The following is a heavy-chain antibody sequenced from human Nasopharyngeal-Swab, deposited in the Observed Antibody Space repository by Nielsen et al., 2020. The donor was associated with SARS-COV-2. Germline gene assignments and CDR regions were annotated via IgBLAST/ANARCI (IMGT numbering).Heavy chain of an antibody. CDR2: ISYDGSNK. CDR3: ARESPGPYGEGRYGMDV. V-gene: IGHV3-30*04. J-gene: IGHJ6*02. Sequence: GESLKISCAASGFTFSSYAMHWVRQAPGKGLEWVAVISYDGSNKYYADSVKGRFTISRDNSKNTLYLQMNSLRAEDTAVYYCARESPGPYGEGRYGMDVWGQGTTVTVSS. D-gene: IGHD3-10*01. CDR1: GFTFSSYA.